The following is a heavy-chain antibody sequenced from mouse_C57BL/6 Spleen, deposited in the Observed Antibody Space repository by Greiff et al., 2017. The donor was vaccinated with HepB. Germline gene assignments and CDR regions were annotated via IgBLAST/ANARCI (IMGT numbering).Heavy chain of an antibody. CDR2: ISSGSSNI. Sequence: EVKLVESGGGLVKPGGSLKLSCAASGFTFSDYGMHWVRQAPEKGLEWVAYISSGSSNIYYADTVKGRFTISRDNAKNTLFLQMTSLRSEDTAMYYCARPYYDGDYVDYAMDYWGQGTSVTVSS. J-gene: IGHJ4*01. CDR1: GFTFSDYG. D-gene: IGHD2-3*01. CDR3: ARPYYDGDYVDYAMDY. V-gene: IGHV5-17*01.